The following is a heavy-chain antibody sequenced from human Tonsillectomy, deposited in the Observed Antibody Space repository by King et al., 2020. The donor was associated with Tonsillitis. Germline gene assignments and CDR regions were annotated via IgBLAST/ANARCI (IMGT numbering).Heavy chain of an antibody. V-gene: IGHV4-59*01. CDR1: GASISSYF. Sequence: VQLQESGPGLVKPSETLSLTCTVSGASISSYFWSWIRQPPGKGLERIGYMSYSGNSNYNPSLKSRVTISVDTSKNQFSLNLTSVTAADTAVYYCARDREYSYGYVSHYGMDVWGQGTTVTVSS. J-gene: IGHJ6*02. CDR3: ARDREYSYGYVSHYGMDV. D-gene: IGHD5-18*01. CDR2: MSYSGNS.